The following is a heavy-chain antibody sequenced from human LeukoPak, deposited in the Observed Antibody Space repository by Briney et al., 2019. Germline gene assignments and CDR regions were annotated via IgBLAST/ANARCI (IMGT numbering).Heavy chain of an antibody. D-gene: IGHD3-16*01. V-gene: IGHV3-7*01. Sequence: GGSLRPSCAASGFTFTTFWMTWVRQAPGKGLEWVANIGPDGRSKYYVDSVRGRFTISRDNAKDSLFLQMNSLRADDTAKYFCTRVGVGGYWGQGTLVTVSS. CDR1: GFTFTTFW. CDR2: IGPDGRSK. CDR3: TRVGVGGY. J-gene: IGHJ4*02.